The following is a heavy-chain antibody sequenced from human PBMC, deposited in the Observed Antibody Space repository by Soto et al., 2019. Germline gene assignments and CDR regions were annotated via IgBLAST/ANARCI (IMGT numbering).Heavy chain of an antibody. V-gene: IGHV1-3*01. CDR1: GYTFTSYA. J-gene: IGHJ6*02. D-gene: IGHD1-7*01. CDR3: ASRSSGTTGYYYGMDV. Sequence: ASVKVSCKASGYTFTSYAMHWVRQAPGQRLEWMGWINAGNGNTKYSQKFQGRVTITRDTSASTAYMELSSLRSEDTAVYYCASRSSGTTGYYYGMDVWGQGATVTVSS. CDR2: INAGNGNT.